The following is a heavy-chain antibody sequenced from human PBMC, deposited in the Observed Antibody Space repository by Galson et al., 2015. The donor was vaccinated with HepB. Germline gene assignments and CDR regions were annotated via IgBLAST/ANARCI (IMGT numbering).Heavy chain of an antibody. CDR1: GFTFSSYA. V-gene: IGHV3-23*01. Sequence: LSLSCAASGFTFSSYAMSWVRQAPGKGLEWVSAISGSGGSTYYADSVKGRFTISRDNSKNTLYLQMNSLRAEDTAVYYCAKESTYNWNYRWFDPWGQGTLVTVSS. CDR3: AKESTYNWNYRWFDP. D-gene: IGHD1-7*01. J-gene: IGHJ5*02. CDR2: ISGSGGST.